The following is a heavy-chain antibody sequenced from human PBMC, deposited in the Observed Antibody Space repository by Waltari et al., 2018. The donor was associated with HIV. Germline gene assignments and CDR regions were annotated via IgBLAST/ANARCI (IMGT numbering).Heavy chain of an antibody. CDR3: ARHDGTSYYFGSDMNPRPFSFWFAS. D-gene: IGHD3-10*01. Sequence: QLLLQESGPGLVRPSETLPLTCTVTGPSISSRRYYWGWVRQPPGKGLEWIVSTMYSGSTYNNPSLKSRVAISVDTSRNQFSLNLTSVTAADTALYYCARHDGTSYYFGSDMNPRPFSFWFASWGQGILVTVSS. CDR2: TMYSGST. V-gene: IGHV4-39*01. J-gene: IGHJ5*01. CDR1: GPSISSRRYY.